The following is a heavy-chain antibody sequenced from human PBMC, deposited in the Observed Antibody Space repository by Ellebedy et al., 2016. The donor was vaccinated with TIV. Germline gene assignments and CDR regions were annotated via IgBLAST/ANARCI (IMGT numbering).Heavy chain of an antibody. D-gene: IGHD6-19*01. CDR3: ARDGHSSGPTNDY. CDR1: GFTFSSYA. Sequence: GGSLRLSXAASGFTFSSYAMHWVRQAPGKGLEWVAVISYDGSNKYYADSVKGRFTISRDNSKNSLYLQMNSLRDEDTAVYYCARDGHSSGPTNDYWGQGTLVTVSS. CDR2: ISYDGSNK. V-gene: IGHV3-30-3*01. J-gene: IGHJ4*02.